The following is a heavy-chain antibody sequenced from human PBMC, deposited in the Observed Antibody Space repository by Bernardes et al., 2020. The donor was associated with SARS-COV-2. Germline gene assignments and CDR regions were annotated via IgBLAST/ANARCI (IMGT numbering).Heavy chain of an antibody. V-gene: IGHV3-21*01. CDR1: GFTFSAYT. J-gene: IGHJ4*02. D-gene: IGHD2-2*01. CDR2: ISSSSTYL. Sequence: GSLRLSCAASGFTFSAYTMNRVRQAPGKGLEWVSSISSSSTYLYHAGSLKGRFHISRDNTKNVLYLQMNSLTAEDTAVYYCARAQLPSYYVDYLCQGTQVTVSS. CDR3: ARAQLPSYYVDY.